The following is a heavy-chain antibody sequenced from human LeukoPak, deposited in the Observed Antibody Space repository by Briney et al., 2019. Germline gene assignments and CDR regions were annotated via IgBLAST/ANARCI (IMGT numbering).Heavy chain of an antibody. V-gene: IGHV1-69*13. CDR3: ARSVVPAVTYFDY. J-gene: IGHJ4*02. CDR2: ILPIFGTA. D-gene: IGHD2-2*01. CDR1: GGTFSSYA. Sequence: GASVKVSCKASGGTFSSYAISWVRQAPGQGLEWMGGILPIFGTANYAQKFQGRVTITADESTSTAYMELSSLRSEDTAVYYCARSVVPAVTYFDYWGQGTLVTVSS.